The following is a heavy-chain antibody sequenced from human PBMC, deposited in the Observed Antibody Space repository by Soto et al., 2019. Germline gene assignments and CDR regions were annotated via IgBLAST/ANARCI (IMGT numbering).Heavy chain of an antibody. CDR3: ARDVRAGSAAETPSDY. J-gene: IGHJ4*02. CDR1: GYTFTSYG. Sequence: QVQLVQSGAEVKKPGASVKVSCKASGYTFTSYGISWVQQAPGQGLEWMGWISAYNGNTNYAQKLQGRVTMTTDTSTSTAYMELRSLRSDDTAVYYCARDVRAGSAAETPSDYWGQGTLVTVSS. V-gene: IGHV1-18*01. D-gene: IGHD6-13*01. CDR2: ISAYNGNT.